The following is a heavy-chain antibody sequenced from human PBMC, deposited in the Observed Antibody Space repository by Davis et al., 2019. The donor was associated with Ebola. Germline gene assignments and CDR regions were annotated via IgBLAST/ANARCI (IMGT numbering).Heavy chain of an antibody. CDR1: GFTFTSSA. V-gene: IGHV1-58*02. D-gene: IGHD3-22*01. Sequence: SVKVSCKASGFTFTSSAMQWVRQARGQRLEWIGWIAVGSGTTNHAQRLQGRVTITRDLSTSTAYMELSSLRSEDTAVYYCAAYNYYDSSEDYYDYWGQGTLVTVSS. J-gene: IGHJ4*02. CDR3: AAYNYYDSSEDYYDY. CDR2: IAVGSGTT.